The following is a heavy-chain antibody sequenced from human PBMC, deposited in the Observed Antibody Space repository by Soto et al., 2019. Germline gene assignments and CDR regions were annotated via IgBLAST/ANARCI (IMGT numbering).Heavy chain of an antibody. J-gene: IGHJ2*01. D-gene: IGHD3-22*01. Sequence: SETLSLTCTVSGGSISSSSYQWGWIRQPPGKGLEWIGSIYDSGSTYYNPSLKNLVTISVDTSKSQFSLNLNSVTAADTAMYYCARLTWGVLVITRNWYFDLWGGGTLVTSPQ. CDR3: ARLTWGVLVITRNWYFDL. V-gene: IGHV4-39*01. CDR1: GGSISSSSYQ. CDR2: IYDSGST.